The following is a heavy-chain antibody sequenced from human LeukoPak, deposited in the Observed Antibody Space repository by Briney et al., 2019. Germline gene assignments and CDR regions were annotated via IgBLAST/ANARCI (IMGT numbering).Heavy chain of an antibody. CDR2: IYSGGST. CDR1: GFTASSNY. CDR3: ARGLLWFGESPPH. D-gene: IGHD3-10*01. J-gene: IGHJ4*02. Sequence: GGSLRLSCAASGFTASSNYMSWVRQAPGKGLEWVSVIYSGGSTYYADSVKGRFTISRDNSKNTLYLQMNSLRAEGTAVYYCARGLLWFGESPPHWGQGTLVTVSS. V-gene: IGHV3-53*01.